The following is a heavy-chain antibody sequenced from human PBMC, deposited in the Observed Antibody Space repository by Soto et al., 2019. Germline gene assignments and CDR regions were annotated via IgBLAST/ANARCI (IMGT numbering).Heavy chain of an antibody. D-gene: IGHD5-12*01. Sequence: GGSLRLSCASSGFPFSGYAMSWVRQAPGKGLEWVSGISNTGGSTFYADSVKGRFTISRDNSENKSYLQMNSLKAEDTAVYFCAKDQAGGWISHGYDHWGQGSRVTVSS. V-gene: IGHV3-23*01. CDR1: GFPFSGYA. CDR2: ISNTGGST. J-gene: IGHJ5*02. CDR3: AKDQAGGWISHGYDH.